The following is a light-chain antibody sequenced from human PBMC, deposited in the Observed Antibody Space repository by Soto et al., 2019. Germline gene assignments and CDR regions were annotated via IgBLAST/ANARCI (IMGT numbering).Light chain of an antibody. Sequence: VMTQSPATLSVSPGERATLSCWASETVATNLAWYQQKPGQAPRLLISGASTRAAGISDRFRGSGSGTEFTLTISSLRSEDSAVYYCQQYGVSPGTFGPGTKVDIK. J-gene: IGKJ1*01. V-gene: IGKV3-15*01. CDR1: ETVATN. CDR2: GAS. CDR3: QQYGVSPGT.